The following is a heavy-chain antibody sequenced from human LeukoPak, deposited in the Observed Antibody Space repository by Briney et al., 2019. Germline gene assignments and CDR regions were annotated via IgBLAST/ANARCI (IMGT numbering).Heavy chain of an antibody. CDR1: GYTFTSYY. V-gene: IGHV1-46*01. J-gene: IGHJ4*02. CDR3: ARGSAGDYAEGYYFDY. D-gene: IGHD4-17*01. Sequence: ASVKVSCKASGYTFTSYYMHWVRQAPGQGLEWMGIINPSGGSTSYAQKFQGRVTMTRDMSTSTVYMELSSLRSEDTAVYYCARGSAGDYAEGYYFDYWGQGTLVTVSS. CDR2: INPSGGST.